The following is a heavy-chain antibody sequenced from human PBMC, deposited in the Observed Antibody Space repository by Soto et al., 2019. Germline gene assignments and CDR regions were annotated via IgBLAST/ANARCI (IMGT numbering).Heavy chain of an antibody. D-gene: IGHD2-15*01. V-gene: IGHV1-46*01. CDR3: AREVAPDYLLGHCGGGSCYFAS. J-gene: IGHJ4*02. CDR1: GHTHF. Sequence: QVQLAQSGAEVRKPGASVKISCKASGHTHFMHWVRQAPGQGLEWMGAINPTGVSTSYAQKFQGGVTMTKATSTGTVYMEWSSLSSEDTAVYYCAREVAPDYLLGHCGGGSCYFASWGQGTLATVSS. CDR2: INPTGVST.